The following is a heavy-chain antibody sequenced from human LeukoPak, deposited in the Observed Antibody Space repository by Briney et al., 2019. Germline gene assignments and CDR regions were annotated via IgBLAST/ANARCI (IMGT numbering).Heavy chain of an antibody. CDR3: ARESGTYSYGAFDI. CDR1: GFTLNDFY. V-gene: IGHV3-11*01. D-gene: IGHD1-26*01. J-gene: IGHJ3*02. Sequence: PGGSLRLSCAASGFTLNDFYITWIRQAPGKGLVWISYISSSGNTIYYADSVKGRFTISRDHAKNSLYLQMDSLRVDDTAVYYCARESGTYSYGAFDIWGQGTLVTVSS. CDR2: ISSSGNTI.